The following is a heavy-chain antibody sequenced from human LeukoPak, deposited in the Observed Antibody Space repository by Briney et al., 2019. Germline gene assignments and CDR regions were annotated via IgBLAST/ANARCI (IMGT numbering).Heavy chain of an antibody. CDR2: IYYSGST. D-gene: IGHD5-24*01. CDR3: ARDLVEMATIALDY. Sequence: SETLSLTCTVSGGSISSYYWSWIRQPPGKGLEWIGYIYYSGSTNYNPSLKSRVTISVDTSKNQFSLKLSSVTAADTAVYYCARDLVEMATIALDYWGQGTLVTVSS. CDR1: GGSISSYY. J-gene: IGHJ4*02. V-gene: IGHV4-59*01.